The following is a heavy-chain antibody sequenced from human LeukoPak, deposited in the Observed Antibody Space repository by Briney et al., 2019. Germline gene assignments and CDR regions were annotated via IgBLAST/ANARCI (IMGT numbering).Heavy chain of an antibody. D-gene: IGHD3-22*01. CDR3: ARVGGSSGYLYYFDY. V-gene: IGHV4-34*01. CDR2: INHSGST. J-gene: IGHJ4*02. Sequence: SETLSLTCAVYGGSFSGYYWSWIRQPPGKGLEWIGEINHSGSTNYNPSLKSRVTISVDTSKNQSSLKLSSVTAADTAVYYCARVGGSSGYLYYFDYWGQGTLVTVSS. CDR1: GGSFSGYY.